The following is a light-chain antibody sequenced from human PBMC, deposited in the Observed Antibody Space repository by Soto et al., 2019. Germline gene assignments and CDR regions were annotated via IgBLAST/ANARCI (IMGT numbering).Light chain of an antibody. V-gene: IGKV3-15*01. CDR1: QSVSSS. J-gene: IGKJ1*01. CDR3: QQYIDWPPGT. Sequence: EIVVPQSPATLSVSPGERVTLSCRASQSVSSSLAWYQQRPGQPPRLLIYETSTMSAGISARFSGSGSGTEFTLTISSLQAEDFAVYYCQQYIDWPPGTFGQGPAVEIK. CDR2: ETS.